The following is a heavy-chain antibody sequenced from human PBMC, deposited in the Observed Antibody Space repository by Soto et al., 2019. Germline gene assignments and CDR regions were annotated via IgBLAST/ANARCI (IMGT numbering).Heavy chain of an antibody. D-gene: IGHD3-3*01. CDR2: ISGSGGST. CDR1: GFTFSSYA. Sequence: GGSLRLSCAASGFTFSSYAMSWVRQAPGKGLEWVSAISGSGGSTYYADSVKGRFTISRDNSKNTLYLQRNSLRAEDTAVYYCAKASRKSQYDFWSVYPYKPLYYYYMDVRGQGTAVTVSS. CDR3: AKASRKSQYDFWSVYPYKPLYYYYMDV. J-gene: IGHJ6*03. V-gene: IGHV3-23*01.